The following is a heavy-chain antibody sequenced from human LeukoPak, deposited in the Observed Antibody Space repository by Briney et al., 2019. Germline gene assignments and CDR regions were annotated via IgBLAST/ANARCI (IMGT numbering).Heavy chain of an antibody. CDR1: GFTFSSYG. V-gene: IGHV3-30*02. Sequence: TGGSLRLSCAASGFTFSSYGMHWVRQAPGKGLEWVAFIRYDGSNKYYADSVKGRFTISRDNSKNTLYLQMNSLRAEDTAVYYCAKEKPSKLVFVFGYFDYWGQGTLVTVSS. CDR3: AKEKPSKLVFVFGYFDY. D-gene: IGHD6-13*01. CDR2: IRYDGSNK. J-gene: IGHJ4*02.